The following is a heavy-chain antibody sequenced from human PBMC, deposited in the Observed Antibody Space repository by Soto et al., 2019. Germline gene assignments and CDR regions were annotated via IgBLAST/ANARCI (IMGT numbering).Heavy chain of an antibody. CDR1: GFPFSSYS. Sequence: GGALRLSCAASGFPFSSYSKNWVRQAPGEGLGGVSYISSSSSTIYYADSVKGRFTISRDNAKNSLYLQMNSLRAEDTAVYYCARDLPRLGYCSSTSCAAFDIWGQGTMVTVSS. D-gene: IGHD2-2*01. J-gene: IGHJ3*02. CDR3: ARDLPRLGYCSSTSCAAFDI. CDR2: ISSSSSTI. V-gene: IGHV3-48*01.